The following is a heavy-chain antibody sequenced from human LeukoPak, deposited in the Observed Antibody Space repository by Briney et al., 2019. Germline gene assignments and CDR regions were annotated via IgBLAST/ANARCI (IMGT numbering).Heavy chain of an antibody. D-gene: IGHD6-13*01. CDR3: ARVIERQQQGVFDP. CDR2: ISAYNGNT. V-gene: IGHV1-18*01. CDR1: GYTFTSYG. J-gene: IGHJ5*02. Sequence: GASVKVSCKASGYTFTSYGISWVRQAPGQGLEWMGWISAYNGNTNYAQKLQGRVTMTTDTSTSTAYMELRSLRSDDTAVYYCARVIERQQQGVFDPWGQGTLVTVSS.